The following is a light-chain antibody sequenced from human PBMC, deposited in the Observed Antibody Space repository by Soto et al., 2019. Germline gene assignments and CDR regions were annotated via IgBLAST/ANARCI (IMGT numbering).Light chain of an antibody. Sequence: IALTQSPASLSLSPGERATLSCGASHTIASVYLAWYQHKPGLAPRLLLYDTSIRATGIPDRFTGSGSGTDSALTISFLEPEDFAVYHCQQYDTSLPFGGGTNVDIK. CDR3: QQYDTSLP. CDR2: DTS. CDR1: HTIASVY. V-gene: IGKV3D-20*01. J-gene: IGKJ4*01.